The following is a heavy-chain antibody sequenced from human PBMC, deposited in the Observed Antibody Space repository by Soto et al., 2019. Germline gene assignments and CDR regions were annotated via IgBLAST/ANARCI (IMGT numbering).Heavy chain of an antibody. J-gene: IGHJ6*02. D-gene: IGHD4-17*01. Sequence: PSETLPLTCTVSGGSISSYYWSWIRQPPGKGLEWIGYIYYSGSTNYNPSLKSRVTISVDTSKNQFSLKLSSVTAADTAVYYCARGYDYGFEGGYYYGMDVWGQGTTVTVSS. CDR1: GGSISSYY. V-gene: IGHV4-59*01. CDR2: IYYSGST. CDR3: ARGYDYGFEGGYYYGMDV.